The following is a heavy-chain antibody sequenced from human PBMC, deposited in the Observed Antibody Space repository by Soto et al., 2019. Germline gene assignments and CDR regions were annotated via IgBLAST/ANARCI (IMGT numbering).Heavy chain of an antibody. CDR3: AHVLVVVANYGMDV. CDR2: IYWDDDK. J-gene: IGHJ6*02. Sequence: QITLKESGPTLVKPTQTLTLTCTFSGFSLSTSGVGVGWIRQPPGKALEWLALIYWDDDKRYSPSLTSRLTSTKVTSKKQVVLTMTSMDPVDTATYYCAHVLVVVANYGMDVWGQGPTVTVSS. CDR1: GFSLSTSGVG. V-gene: IGHV2-5*02. D-gene: IGHD2-15*01.